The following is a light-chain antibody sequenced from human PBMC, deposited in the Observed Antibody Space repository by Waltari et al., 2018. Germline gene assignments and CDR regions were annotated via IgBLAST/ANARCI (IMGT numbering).Light chain of an antibody. CDR2: GAS. CDR1: QAISSY. V-gene: IGKV1-16*01. J-gene: IGKJ4*01. Sequence: DIQMTQSPSSLSASVGDRVTITCRASQAISSYLAWSQQKPGKAPKSLIYGASTVHSGVPSRFSGSGSGTDFTLTINSLQPEDFATYYCQQYNSYPLTFGGGTKVEIK. CDR3: QQYNSYPLT.